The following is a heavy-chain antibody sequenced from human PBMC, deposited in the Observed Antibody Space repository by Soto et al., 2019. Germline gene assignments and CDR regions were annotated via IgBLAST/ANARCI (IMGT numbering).Heavy chain of an antibody. CDR3: AKSAEAVAGTVYGY. CDR1: RFTFSTYA. J-gene: IGHJ4*02. V-gene: IGHV3-23*01. Sequence: EVQLLESGGGLVQPGGSLRLSCAVSRFTFSTYAMGWVRQAPGKGLEWVSNISGSGGRTYYADSVKGRFTISRDNSKNTLYLQMNSLRAEDTAVYYWAKSAEAVAGTVYGYWGQGTLVTVSS. D-gene: IGHD6-19*01. CDR2: ISGSGGRT.